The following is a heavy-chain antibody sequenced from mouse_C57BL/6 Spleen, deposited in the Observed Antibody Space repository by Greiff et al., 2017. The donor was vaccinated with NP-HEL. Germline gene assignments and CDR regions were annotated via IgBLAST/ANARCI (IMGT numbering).Heavy chain of an antibody. CDR3: ARGEILHYYGSSSWYFDV. CDR2: ILPGSGST. J-gene: IGHJ1*03. D-gene: IGHD1-1*01. CDR1: GYTFTGYW. Sequence: VQLQQSGAELMKPGASVKLSCKATGYTFTGYWIEWVKQRPGHGLEWIGEILPGSGSTNYNEKFKGKATFTADTSSNTAYMQLSSLTTEDSAIYYCARGEILHYYGSSSWYFDVWGTGPTGTVSS. V-gene: IGHV1-9*01.